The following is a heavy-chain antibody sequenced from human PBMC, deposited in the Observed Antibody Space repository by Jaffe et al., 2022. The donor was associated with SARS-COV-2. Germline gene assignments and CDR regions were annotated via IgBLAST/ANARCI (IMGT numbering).Heavy chain of an antibody. CDR2: INHSGST. V-gene: IGHV4-34*01. Sequence: QVQLQQWGAGLLKPSETLSLTCAVYGGSFSGYYWSWIRQPPGKGLEWIGEINHSGSTNYNPSLKSRVTISVDTSKNQFSLKLSSVTAADTAVYYCARSWATDSSGWYNVFGTDYWGQGTLVTVSS. CDR1: GGSFSGYY. J-gene: IGHJ4*02. D-gene: IGHD6-19*01. CDR3: ARSWATDSSGWYNVFGTDY.